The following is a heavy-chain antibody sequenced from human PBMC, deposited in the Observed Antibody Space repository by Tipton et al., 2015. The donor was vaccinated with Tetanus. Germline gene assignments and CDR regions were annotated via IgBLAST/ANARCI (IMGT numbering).Heavy chain of an antibody. D-gene: IGHD3/OR15-3a*01. V-gene: IGHV4-31*11. CDR2: IFGSGGT. Sequence: TLSLTCAVSGDSISSGDYYWTWIRQHPGRGLESIGYIFGSGGTFYNPSLESRVTISLDTSKNHFSLKLTSVTAADTAVYYCARDRSHFYFGPQIGYWGRGTPVTASS. CDR3: ARDRSHFYFGPQIGY. CDR1: GDSISSGDYY. J-gene: IGHJ4*02.